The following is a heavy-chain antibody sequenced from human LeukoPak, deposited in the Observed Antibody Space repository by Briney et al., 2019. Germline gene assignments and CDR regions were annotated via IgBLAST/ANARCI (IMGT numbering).Heavy chain of an antibody. V-gene: IGHV3-48*03. CDR1: GFTFSSYE. CDR3: AKHECSSISCYGGDY. CDR2: ISSSGSPI. Sequence: GGSLRLSCAASGFTFSSYEMNWVRQSPDKGLEWVSYISSSGSPIYYADSVKGRFTISRDNAKNSLYLQMNSLRAGDTAVYYCAKHECSSISCYGGDYWGQGTLVAVSS. D-gene: IGHD2-2*01. J-gene: IGHJ4*02.